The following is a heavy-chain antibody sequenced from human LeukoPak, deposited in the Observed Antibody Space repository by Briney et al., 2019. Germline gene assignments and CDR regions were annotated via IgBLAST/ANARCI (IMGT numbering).Heavy chain of an antibody. CDR2: IIPIFGTA. J-gene: IGHJ4*02. D-gene: IGHD1-26*01. CDR3: ARDLSREWESQS. CDR1: GGTFSSYA. V-gene: IGHV1-69*13. Sequence: ASVKVSCKASGGTFSSYAISWVRQAPGQGLEWMGGIIPIFGTANYAQKFQGRVTITADESTSTAYMELSSLRSEDTAVYYCARDLSREWESQSWGQGTLVTVSS.